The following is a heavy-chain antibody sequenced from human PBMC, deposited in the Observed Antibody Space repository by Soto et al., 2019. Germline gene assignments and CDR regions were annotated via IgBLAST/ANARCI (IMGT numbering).Heavy chain of an antibody. CDR3: AKDLYGGDNYYFGMGV. CDR2: ISGSGGRT. V-gene: IGHV3-23*01. Sequence: GGSLRLSCAASGFTFSNYAMSWVRQAPGKGLEWVSTISGSGGRTYYPASVKGRFTISRDSSRATLYLQMNSLRAEDTAIYYCAKDLYGGDNYYFGMGVWGQGTTVTVSS. CDR1: GFTFSNYA. D-gene: IGHD3-16*01. J-gene: IGHJ6*02.